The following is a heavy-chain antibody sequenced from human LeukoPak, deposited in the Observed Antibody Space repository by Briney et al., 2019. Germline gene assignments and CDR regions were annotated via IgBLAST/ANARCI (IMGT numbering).Heavy chain of an antibody. D-gene: IGHD6-6*01. CDR1: GYTFTSYG. V-gene: IGHV1-18*01. CDR3: AREYSSSYYFDY. J-gene: IGHJ4*02. Sequence: ASVKVSCKASGYTFTSYGISWVRQAPGQGLEWMGWISAYNGNTNYAQKFQGRVTITTDEPTSTAYMELSSLRSEDTAVYYCAREYSSSYYFDYWGQGTLVTVSS. CDR2: ISAYNGNT.